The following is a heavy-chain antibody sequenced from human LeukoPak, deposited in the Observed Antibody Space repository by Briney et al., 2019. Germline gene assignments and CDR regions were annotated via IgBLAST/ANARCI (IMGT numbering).Heavy chain of an antibody. CDR3: AREHIVVVTAIRHDAFDI. CDR1: GFTFSSYS. Sequence: GGSLRLSCAASGFTFSSYSMNWVRQAPGKGLEWVSYISSSSSTIYYADSVKGRFTISRDNAKNSLYLQMNSLRAEDTAVYYCAREHIVVVTAIRHDAFDIWGRGTMVTVSS. D-gene: IGHD2-21*02. CDR2: ISSSSSTI. V-gene: IGHV3-48*01. J-gene: IGHJ3*02.